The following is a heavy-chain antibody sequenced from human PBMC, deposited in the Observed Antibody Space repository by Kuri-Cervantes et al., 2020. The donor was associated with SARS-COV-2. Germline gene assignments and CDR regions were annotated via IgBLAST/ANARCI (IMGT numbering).Heavy chain of an antibody. V-gene: IGHV1-69*10. J-gene: IGHJ6*02. CDR2: IITMPGRA. D-gene: IGHD6-19*01. CDR1: GGTFSSYV. Sequence: SVKVSCKASGGTFSSYVFSWVRQAPGQGLEWMGGIITMPGRANYAQKFQGRVTMTEDSSTDTAYMELSSLRSEDTAVYYCATALAVAGTTNSYYYYYGMDVWGQGTTVTVSS. CDR3: ATALAVAGTTNSYYYYYGMDV.